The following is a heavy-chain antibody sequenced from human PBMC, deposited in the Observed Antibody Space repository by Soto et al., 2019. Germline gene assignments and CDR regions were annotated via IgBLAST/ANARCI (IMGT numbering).Heavy chain of an antibody. CDR1: GFTFSSYS. CDR3: ARDLRKQWLPDDAFDI. D-gene: IGHD6-19*01. V-gene: IGHV3-48*02. J-gene: IGHJ3*02. CDR2: ISSSSSTI. Sequence: EVQLVESGGGLVQPGGSLRLSCAASGFTFSSYSMNWVRQAPGKGLEWVSYISSSSSTIYYADSVKGRFTISRDNAKNSLYLQMNSLRDEDTAVYYWARDLRKQWLPDDAFDIWGQGTMVTVSS.